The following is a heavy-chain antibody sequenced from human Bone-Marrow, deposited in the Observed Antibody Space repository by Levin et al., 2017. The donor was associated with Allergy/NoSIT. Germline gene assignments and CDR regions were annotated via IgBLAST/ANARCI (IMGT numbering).Heavy chain of an antibody. D-gene: IGHD6-19*01. CDR1: GFSVSNNF. CDR2: IYSGGDT. J-gene: IGHJ4*02. Sequence: GSLRLSCAVSGFSVSNNFMTWVRQAPGEGLEWVSLIYSGGDTNYADSVKGRFTISRDNSKNTVYLQMNSLRAEDTAVYYCARGGTVAAAGYWGQGTLVTVSS. V-gene: IGHV3-53*01. CDR3: ARGGTVAAAGY.